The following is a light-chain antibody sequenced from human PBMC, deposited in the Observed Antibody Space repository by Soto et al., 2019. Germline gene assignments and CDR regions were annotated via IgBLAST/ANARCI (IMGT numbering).Light chain of an antibody. CDR2: AAS. CDR3: QKYSSVPV. V-gene: IGKV1-27*01. J-gene: IGKJ3*01. Sequence: DIQMTQSPTSLSASVGDRVTITCRVSRGVRSFVAWYQQKPGKAPKLLIYAASTLQSGVPSRFSGSGSGTDFTLTINSLQPEDVATYSSQKYSSVPVFGPGTKVEIK. CDR1: RGVRSF.